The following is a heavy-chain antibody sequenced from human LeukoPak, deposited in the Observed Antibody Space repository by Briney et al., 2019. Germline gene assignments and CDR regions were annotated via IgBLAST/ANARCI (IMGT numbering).Heavy chain of an antibody. Sequence: ASVKVSCKASGYTFTGYYMHWVRQAPGQGLGWMGWINPNSGGTNYAQKFQGRVTMTRDTSISTAYMELSRLRSDDTAVYYCARVGSYGDHPTDYWGQGTLVTVSS. V-gene: IGHV1-2*02. CDR2: INPNSGGT. CDR3: ARVGSYGDHPTDY. CDR1: GYTFTGYY. D-gene: IGHD4-17*01. J-gene: IGHJ4*02.